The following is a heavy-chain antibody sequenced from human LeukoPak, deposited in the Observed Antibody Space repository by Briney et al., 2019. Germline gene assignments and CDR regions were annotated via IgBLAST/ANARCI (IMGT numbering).Heavy chain of an antibody. CDR3: ARVASSGYQFDP. D-gene: IGHD6-19*01. CDR1: EFTFSNYG. V-gene: IGHV3-23*01. Sequence: GGSLRLSCAASEFTFSNYGMSWVRQPPGKGLEWVSAISGGGGSTYYADSVKGRFTISRDNSKNTLYLQMNSLRAEDTAVYYCARVASSGYQFDPWGQGTLVTVSS. CDR2: ISGGGGST. J-gene: IGHJ5*02.